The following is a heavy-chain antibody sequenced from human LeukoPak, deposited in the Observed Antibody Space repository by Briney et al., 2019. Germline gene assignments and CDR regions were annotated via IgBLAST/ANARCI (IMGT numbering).Heavy chain of an antibody. Sequence: GGSLRLSCTASGFTFTTYWMSWVRHPPGKGLEWVANIKQDGTEKYYVDSVKGRFTISRDNAKNSLYLQMNSLRAEDTAVYYCARGKWEPLDYWGQGTLVTVSS. CDR3: ARGKWEPLDY. D-gene: IGHD1-26*01. J-gene: IGHJ4*02. CDR1: GFTFTTYW. V-gene: IGHV3-7*01. CDR2: IKQDGTEK.